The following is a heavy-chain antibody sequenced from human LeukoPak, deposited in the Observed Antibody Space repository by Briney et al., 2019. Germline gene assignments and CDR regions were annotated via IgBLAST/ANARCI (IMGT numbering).Heavy chain of an antibody. V-gene: IGHV3-48*04. CDR2: ISSSSSTI. CDR3: ARDGASTKYYYDSSGSIFERDY. CDR1: GFTFSSYS. D-gene: IGHD3-22*01. Sequence: GGSLRLSCAASGFTFSSYSMNWVRQAPGKGLEWVSYISSSSSTIYYADSVKGRFTISRDNAKNPLYLQMNSLRAEDTAVYYCARDGASTKYYYDSSGSIFERDYWGQGTLVTVSS. J-gene: IGHJ4*02.